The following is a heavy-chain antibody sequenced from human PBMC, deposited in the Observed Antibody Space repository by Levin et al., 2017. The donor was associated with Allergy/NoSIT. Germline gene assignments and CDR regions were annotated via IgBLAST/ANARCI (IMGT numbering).Heavy chain of an antibody. CDR3: AKPRITIFGVVIEPPDY. CDR2: ISGSGGST. D-gene: IGHD3-3*01. Sequence: GGSLRLSCAASGFTFSSYAMSWVRQAPGKGLEWVSAISGSGGSTYYADSVKGRFTISRDNSKNTLYLQMNSLRAEDTAVYYCAKPRITIFGVVIEPPDYWGQGTLVTVSS. J-gene: IGHJ4*02. V-gene: IGHV3-23*01. CDR1: GFTFSSYA.